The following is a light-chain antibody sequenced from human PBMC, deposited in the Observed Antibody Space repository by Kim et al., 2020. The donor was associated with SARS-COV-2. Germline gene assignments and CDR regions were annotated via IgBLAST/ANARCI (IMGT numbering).Light chain of an antibody. CDR1: QSISSY. V-gene: IGKV1-39*01. CDR3: QQSYSTPPT. J-gene: IGKJ4*01. Sequence: DIQMTQSPSSLSASVGDRVTITCRASQSISSYLNWYQQKPGKAPKLLIYAASSLQSGVPLRFSGSGSGTDFTLIISSLQPEDFATYYCQQSYSTPPTFGGGTKVDIK. CDR2: AAS.